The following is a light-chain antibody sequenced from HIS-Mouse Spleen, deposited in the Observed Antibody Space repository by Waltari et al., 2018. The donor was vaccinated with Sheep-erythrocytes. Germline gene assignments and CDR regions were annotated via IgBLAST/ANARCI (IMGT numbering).Light chain of an antibody. CDR3: CSYAGSSTPWV. J-gene: IGLJ3*02. CDR2: ERS. V-gene: IGLV2-23*01. CDR1: SSHIGRHTL. Sequence: QSALTQPASVSGSPGQSITIPCTGTSSHIGRHTLFSWDQQHPGKAPKLMIYERSKRPSGVSNRFSGSKSGNTASLTISGLQAEDEADYYCCSYAGSSTPWVFGGGTKLTVL.